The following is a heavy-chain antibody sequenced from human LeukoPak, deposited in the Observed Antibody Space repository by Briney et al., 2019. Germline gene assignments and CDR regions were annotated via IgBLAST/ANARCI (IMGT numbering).Heavy chain of an antibody. CDR3: ARQIFTRYYDSWSGYLDWFDP. Sequence: PSETLSLTCTVSGGSISSYYWSWIRQPPGKGLEWIGYIYYSGSTNYNPSLKSRVTISVDTSKNQFSLKLSSVTAADTAVYYCARQIFTRYYDSWSGYLDWFDPWGQGTLVTVSS. V-gene: IGHV4-59*08. CDR2: IYYSGST. D-gene: IGHD3-3*01. CDR1: GGSISSYY. J-gene: IGHJ5*02.